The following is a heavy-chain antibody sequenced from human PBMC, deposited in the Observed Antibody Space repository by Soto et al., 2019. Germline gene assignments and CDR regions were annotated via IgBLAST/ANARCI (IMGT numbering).Heavy chain of an antibody. D-gene: IGHD4-17*01. V-gene: IGHV4-59*01. J-gene: IGHJ3*02. CDR1: GGSISSYY. Sequence: LSLTCTVSGGSISSYYWSWIRQPPGKGLEWIGYIYYSGSTNYNPSLKSRVTISVDTSKNQFSLKLSSVTAADTAVYYCARASDYGDYVGAFDIWGQGTMVTVSS. CDR3: ARASDYGDYVGAFDI. CDR2: IYYSGST.